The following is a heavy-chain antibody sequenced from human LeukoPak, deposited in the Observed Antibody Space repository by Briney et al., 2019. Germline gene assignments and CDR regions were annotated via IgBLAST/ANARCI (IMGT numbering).Heavy chain of an antibody. CDR1: GFTFDDYA. D-gene: IGHD3-10*01. CDR2: ISWNSGSI. CDR3: ARDAFGESAY. J-gene: IGHJ4*02. V-gene: IGHV3-9*01. Sequence: GRSLRLSCAASGFTFDDYAMHWVRQAPGKGLEWVSGISWNSGSIGYADSVKGRFTISRDNAKNSPYLQMNSLRAEDTAVYFCARDAFGESAYWGQGTLVTVSS.